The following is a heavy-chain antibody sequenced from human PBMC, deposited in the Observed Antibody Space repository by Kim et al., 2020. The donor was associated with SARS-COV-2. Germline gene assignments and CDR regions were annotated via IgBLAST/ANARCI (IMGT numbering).Heavy chain of an antibody. CDR1: GFTFSDYY. V-gene: IGHV3-11*01. J-gene: IGHJ2*01. Sequence: GGSLRLSCAASGFTFSDYYMSWIRQAPGKGLEWVSYISSSGSTIYYADSVKGRFTISRDNAKNSLYLQMNSLRAEDTAVYYCAREAGYYDSSGYWAWYFDLWGRGTLVTVSS. D-gene: IGHD3-22*01. CDR2: ISSSGSTI. CDR3: AREAGYYDSSGYWAWYFDL.